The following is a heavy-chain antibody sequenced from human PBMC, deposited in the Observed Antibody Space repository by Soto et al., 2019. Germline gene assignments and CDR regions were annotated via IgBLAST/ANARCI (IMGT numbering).Heavy chain of an antibody. D-gene: IGHD2-2*01. Sequence: PYATVALTCTVSGGAISSYYWRWIRQPPGKGLEWIGYSYYSGSTPYNPSLKSRVTISVDTYKNQFSLKLSSVTAADTAVYYCARESCSSTSCYPPYYYYGKDVWGQGTKFTVS. CDR2: SYYSGST. V-gene: IGHV4-59*01. J-gene: IGHJ6*02. CDR3: ARESCSSTSCYPPYYYYGKDV. CDR1: GGAISSYY.